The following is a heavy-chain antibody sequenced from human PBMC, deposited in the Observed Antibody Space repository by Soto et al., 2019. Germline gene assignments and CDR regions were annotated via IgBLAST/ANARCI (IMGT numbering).Heavy chain of an antibody. J-gene: IGHJ4*02. D-gene: IGHD3-10*01. CDR1: GYTFTGYY. V-gene: IGHV1-2*04. CDR3: ARGTERWTWSRGEVALPYFDY. Sequence: EASVKVSCKASGYTFTGYYMHWVRQAPGQGLEWMGWINPNSGGTNYAQKFQGWVTMTRDTSISTAYMELSRLRSDDTAVYYCARGTERWTWSRGEVALPYFDYWGQGTLITVPS. CDR2: INPNSGGT.